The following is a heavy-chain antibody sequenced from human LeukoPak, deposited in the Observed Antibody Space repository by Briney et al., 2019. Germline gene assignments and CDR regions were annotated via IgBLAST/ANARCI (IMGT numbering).Heavy chain of an antibody. CDR1: GLTFSSHW. CDR2: IASDGSST. V-gene: IGHV3-74*01. J-gene: IGHJ4*02. CDR3: ARGRPHGNDY. Sequence: GGSLRLSCAASGLTFSSHWMHWVRQAPGKGLVWVSRIASDGSSTTYADSVKGRFSISRDNAKNTLYLQMNSLRVEDTAVYYCARGRPHGNDYWGQGTLVTVSS. D-gene: IGHD4-23*01.